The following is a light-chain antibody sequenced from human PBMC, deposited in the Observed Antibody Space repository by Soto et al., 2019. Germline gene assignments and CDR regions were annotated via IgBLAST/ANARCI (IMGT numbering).Light chain of an antibody. CDR3: QQHAITPLT. V-gene: IGKV3-20*01. Sequence: VLTQPPGALSFSSGERATLSYRASQSVSSSYLAWYQQKPGQAPRLLMYGASGRATGTPDRFSGSGSGTDFTLTNSRLEPEDFAVYHCQQHAITPLTFVLGTKVDIK. J-gene: IGKJ4*01. CDR2: GAS. CDR1: QSVSSSY.